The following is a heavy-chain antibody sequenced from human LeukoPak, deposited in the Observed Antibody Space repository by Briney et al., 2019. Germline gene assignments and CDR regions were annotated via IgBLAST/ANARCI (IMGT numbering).Heavy chain of an antibody. V-gene: IGHV4-34*01. D-gene: IGHD2-15*01. CDR1: GGSFSGYY. Sequence: SETLSLTCAVYGGSFSGYYWSWIRQPPGKGLEWIGEINHSGSTNYNPSLKSRVTISVDTSKNQFSLKLSSVTAADTAVYHCARETYSDAFDIWGQGTLVTVSS. J-gene: IGHJ3*02. CDR3: ARETYSDAFDI. CDR2: INHSGST.